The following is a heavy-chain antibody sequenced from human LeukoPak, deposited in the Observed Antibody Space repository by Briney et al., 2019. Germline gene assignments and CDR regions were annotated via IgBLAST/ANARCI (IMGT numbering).Heavy chain of an antibody. V-gene: IGHV5-51*01. J-gene: IGHJ4*02. Sequence: PGEALKISWEGSGYSFTSYWIGWGRPMPGKGEGWRGIIYPGDSDTRYSPSFQGQVTISAATSISTAYLQWSSLKASDTAMYYCARQAAYCSGGSCYGDYWGQGTLVTVSS. CDR2: IYPGDSDT. D-gene: IGHD2-15*01. CDR3: ARQAAYCSGGSCYGDY. CDR1: GYSFTSYW.